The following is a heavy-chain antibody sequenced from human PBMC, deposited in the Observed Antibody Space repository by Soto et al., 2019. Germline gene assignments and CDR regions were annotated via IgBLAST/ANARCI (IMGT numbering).Heavy chain of an antibody. D-gene: IGHD5-18*01. CDR1: GGSISSSSYY. J-gene: IGHJ4*02. CDR2: IYYSGST. CDR3: ARLQRWIQLWRNFDY. Sequence: SETLSLTCTVSGGSISSSSYYWGWIRQPPGKGLEWIGSIYYSGSTYYNPSLKSGVTRSVDTSKNQFSLKLSSVAAADTALYYCARLQRWIQLWRNFDYWGQGTLVTVSS. V-gene: IGHV4-39*01.